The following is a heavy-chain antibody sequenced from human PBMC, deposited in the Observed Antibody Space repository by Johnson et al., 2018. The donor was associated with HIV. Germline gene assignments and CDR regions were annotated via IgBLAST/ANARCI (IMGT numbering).Heavy chain of an antibody. CDR3: AIAVRLERGIAAFDI. V-gene: IGHV3-30-3*01. D-gene: IGHD1-1*01. J-gene: IGHJ3*02. Sequence: QVQLVESGGGVVRPGGSLRLSCAASGFTFSSYAMHWVRQAPGKGLEWVAVISYDGSNKYYADSVKGRFTISRDNSKNTLYLQMNSLRAEDTAVYYCAIAVRLERGIAAFDIWGQGTMVTVSS. CDR1: GFTFSSYA. CDR2: ISYDGSNK.